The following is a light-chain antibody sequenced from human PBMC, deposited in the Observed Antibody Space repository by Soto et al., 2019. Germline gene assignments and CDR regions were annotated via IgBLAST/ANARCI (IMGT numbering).Light chain of an antibody. CDR1: QSISSY. J-gene: IGKJ2*01. Sequence: DIQMTQSPSSLSASVGDRVTITGRASQSISSYLNWYQQKPGKAPKLLIYAASSLQSGVPSRFSGSGSGTDFTLTISSLQPEDFATYYCQQSYSTPHFGQGTKLEIK. CDR3: QQSYSTPH. V-gene: IGKV1-39*01. CDR2: AAS.